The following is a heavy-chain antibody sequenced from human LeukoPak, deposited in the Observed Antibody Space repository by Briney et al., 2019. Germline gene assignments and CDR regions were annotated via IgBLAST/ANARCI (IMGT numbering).Heavy chain of an antibody. CDR1: GFTFSSYG. D-gene: IGHD6-19*01. J-gene: IGHJ4*02. CDR3: AKAGIAVAGTWGIFDY. CDR2: ISYDGSNK. V-gene: IGHV3-30*18. Sequence: PGRSLRLSCAASGFTFSSYGMHWVRQAPGKGLEWVAVISYDGSNKYYADSVKGRFTISRDNSKNTLYLQMNSLRAEDTAVYYCAKAGIAVAGTWGIFDYWGQGTLVTVSS.